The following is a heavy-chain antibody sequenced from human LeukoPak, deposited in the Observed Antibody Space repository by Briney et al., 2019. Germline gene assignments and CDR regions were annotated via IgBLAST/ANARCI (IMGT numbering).Heavy chain of an antibody. CDR3: ARMRLVRGAFDI. CDR2: IKQDGSEN. Sequence: GSLRLSCAASAFIFSDYWMSWVRQAPGKGLEWVANIKQDGSENYYVDSVKGRFTISRDNAKNSLYLQMNSLRAEDTAVYYCARMRLVRGAFDIWGQGTRVTVSS. D-gene: IGHD6-6*01. CDR1: AFIFSDYW. J-gene: IGHJ3*02. V-gene: IGHV3-7*03.